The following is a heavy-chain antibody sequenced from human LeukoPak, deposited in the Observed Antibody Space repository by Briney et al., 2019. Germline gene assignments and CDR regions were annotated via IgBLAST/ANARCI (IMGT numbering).Heavy chain of an antibody. CDR3: ARAVQLERPPPLIGYYYMDV. CDR1: GGSISSYY. V-gene: IGHV4-59*01. J-gene: IGHJ6*03. Sequence: PSETLSLTCTVSGGSISSYYWSWIRQPPGKGLEWIGYFYYSGSTNYNPSLKSRVTISVDTSKNQFSLKLRSVTAADTAVYYCARAVQLERPPPLIGYYYMDVWGKGTMVTVSS. CDR2: FYYSGST. D-gene: IGHD1-1*01.